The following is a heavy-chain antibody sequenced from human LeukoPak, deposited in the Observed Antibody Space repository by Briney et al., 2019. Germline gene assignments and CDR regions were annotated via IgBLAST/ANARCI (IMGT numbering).Heavy chain of an antibody. V-gene: IGHV3-23*01. D-gene: IGHD1-26*01. CDR3: AKGSRGSYDY. CDR2: IIDSGIST. Sequence: GGSLRLSCAASGFTFNSYAMTWVRQAPEKGLEWVSSIIDSGISTYYGDSVKGRFTISRDNSKNTLYLQMNSLRAEDTAVYYCAKGSRGSYDYWGQGTLVTVSP. J-gene: IGHJ4*02. CDR1: GFTFNSYA.